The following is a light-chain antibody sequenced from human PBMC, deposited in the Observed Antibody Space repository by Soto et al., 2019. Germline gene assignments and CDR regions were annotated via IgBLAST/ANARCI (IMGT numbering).Light chain of an antibody. CDR2: DAS. J-gene: IGKJ1*01. CDR1: QSISSW. Sequence: DIQMTQSPSTLSASVGDRVTITCRASQSISSWLAWYQQKPGKAPKLLIYDASSLESGVPSRFSGSGSGTKFTLTISSLQPDDFATYYCQQYNSYWTFGQGTKVDI. CDR3: QQYNSYWT. V-gene: IGKV1-5*01.